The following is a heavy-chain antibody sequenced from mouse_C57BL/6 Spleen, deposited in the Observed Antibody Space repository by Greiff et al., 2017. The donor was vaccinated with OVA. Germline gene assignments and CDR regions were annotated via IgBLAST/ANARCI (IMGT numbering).Heavy chain of an antibody. CDR2: IDPSDSYT. J-gene: IGHJ2*01. CDR3: AKIDY. CDR1: GYTFTSYW. Sequence: VKLQQPGAELVKPGASVKLSCKASGYTFTSYWMQWVKQRPGQGLEWIGEIDPSDSYTNYNQKFKGKATLTVDTSSSTAYMQLSSLTSEDSAVYYCAKIDYWGQGTTLTVSS. V-gene: IGHV1-50*01.